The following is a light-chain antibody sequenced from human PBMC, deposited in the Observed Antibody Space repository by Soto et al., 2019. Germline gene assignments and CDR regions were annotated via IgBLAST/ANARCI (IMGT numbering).Light chain of an antibody. CDR2: DAS. J-gene: IGKJ2*01. V-gene: IGKV3-11*01. Sequence: EIVLTQSPATLSLSPGQRATLFCRARQNVNNYLAWYQQKPGQAPRLLIYDASNRATGIPARFSGSGSGTDFTLNISSLQPEDYATYYCQQHNSFPRSFGQGTKLEIK. CDR1: QNVNNY. CDR3: QQHNSFPRS.